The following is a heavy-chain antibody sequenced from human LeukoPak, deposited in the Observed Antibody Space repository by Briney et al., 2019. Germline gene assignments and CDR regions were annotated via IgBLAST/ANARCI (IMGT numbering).Heavy chain of an antibody. Sequence: SETLSLTCTVSDYSISSGYYWGWIRQPPGKGLEWIGSTYHSGNTYYNPSLKSRVTISVDTSKNQFSLKLSSVTAADTAVYYCARDNSGSYPFDYWGRGTLVTVSS. CDR3: ARDNSGSYPFDY. CDR1: DYSISSGYY. D-gene: IGHD1-26*01. CDR2: TYHSGNT. J-gene: IGHJ4*02. V-gene: IGHV4-38-2*02.